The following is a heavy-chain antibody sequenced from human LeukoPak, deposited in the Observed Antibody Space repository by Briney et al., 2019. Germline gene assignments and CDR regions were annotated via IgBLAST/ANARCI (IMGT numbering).Heavy chain of an antibody. V-gene: IGHV1-69*04. CDR2: IIPILGIA. J-gene: IGHJ4*02. D-gene: IGHD3-22*01. CDR3: ARVPLVHPSRRNYYDSSDPLPQGYFDY. Sequence: VASVKVSCKASGGTFSSYAISWVRQAPGQGLEWMGRIIPILGIANYAQKFQGRVTITADKSTSTAYMELSSLRSEDTAVYYCARVPLVHPSRRNYYDSSDPLPQGYFDYWGQGTLVTVSS. CDR1: GGTFSSYA.